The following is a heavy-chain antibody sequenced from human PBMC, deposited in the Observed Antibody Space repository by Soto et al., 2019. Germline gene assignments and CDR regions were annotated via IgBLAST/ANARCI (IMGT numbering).Heavy chain of an antibody. Sequence: EVQLLESGGGLVQPGGSLRLSCAASGFTFSSYAMSWIRQAPGKGLEWVSAISGSGGSTYYADSVKGRFTISRDNSKNTLYLQMNSLRAEDTAVYYCAKDPGHYGDYAYFQHWGQGTLVTVSS. J-gene: IGHJ1*01. CDR2: ISGSGGST. CDR1: GFTFSSYA. V-gene: IGHV3-23*01. D-gene: IGHD4-17*01. CDR3: AKDPGHYGDYAYFQH.